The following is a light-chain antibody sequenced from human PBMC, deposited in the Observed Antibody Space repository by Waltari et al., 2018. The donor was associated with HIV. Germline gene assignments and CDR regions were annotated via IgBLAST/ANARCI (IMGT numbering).Light chain of an antibody. J-gene: IGKJ1*01. V-gene: IGKV3-11*01. Sequence: EIVLTQSPATLSLSPGERATLSCRASQSVSNSLAWYQQKSGQAPRLLIYDASNRATGIPARFRASGSGTDFTLTISSLQPEEFAFYYCHQRSTWPRTFGQGTKVEIK. CDR3: HQRSTWPRT. CDR1: QSVSNS. CDR2: DAS.